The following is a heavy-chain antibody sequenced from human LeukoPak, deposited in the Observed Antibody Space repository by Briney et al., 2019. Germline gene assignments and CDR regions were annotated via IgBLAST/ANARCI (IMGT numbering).Heavy chain of an antibody. CDR1: GFTFSSYA. D-gene: IGHD2-21*01. Sequence: TGGSLRPSCAASGFTFSSYAMHWVRQAPGKGLEWVAVISYDGSNKYYADSVKGRFTISRDNSKNTLYLQMNSLRAEDTAVYYCAREIGVLTDYWGQGTLVTVSS. J-gene: IGHJ4*02. V-gene: IGHV3-30-3*01. CDR2: ISYDGSNK. CDR3: AREIGVLTDY.